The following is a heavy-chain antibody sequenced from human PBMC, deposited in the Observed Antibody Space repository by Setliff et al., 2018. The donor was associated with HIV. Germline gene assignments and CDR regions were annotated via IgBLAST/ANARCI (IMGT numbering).Heavy chain of an antibody. CDR2: IHYNGRT. J-gene: IGHJ6*02. Sequence: PSETLSLTCTVSGGSISSGGYYWNWIRQYPVKGLEWIGHIHYNGRTLFNPALGTRLNMSVDTSENQFSLHLNSVTAADTAVYYCVRERRRSPLSYGLDVWGQGTTVTVSS. CDR3: VRERRRSPLSYGLDV. V-gene: IGHV4-31*03. CDR1: GGSISSGGYY.